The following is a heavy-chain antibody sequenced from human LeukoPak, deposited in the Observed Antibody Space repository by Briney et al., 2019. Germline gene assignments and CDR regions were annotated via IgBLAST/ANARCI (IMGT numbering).Heavy chain of an antibody. CDR2: IHYSGST. V-gene: IGHV4-39*01. D-gene: IGHD2-2*01. CDR3: ARSYCSSSCYAVGAFYI. CDR1: GGSISSSTYY. Sequence: SETLSLTCTVSGGSISSSTYYWGWIRQPPGKGLEWMGSIHYSGSTYYNPSLKSRVIISVDMSNSQFSLKLSFVTAADTAAYYCARSYCSSSCYAVGAFYIWGQGTVVTVSS. J-gene: IGHJ3*02.